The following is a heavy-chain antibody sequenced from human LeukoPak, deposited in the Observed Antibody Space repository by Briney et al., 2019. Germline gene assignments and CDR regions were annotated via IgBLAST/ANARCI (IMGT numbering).Heavy chain of an antibody. J-gene: IGHJ6*03. V-gene: IGHV1-2*02. CDR3: ARDSFGIWFGELSFYYYMDV. CDR2: IKPNSGGT. Sequence: ASVKGSCKASGYTFTGYYMHWVRQAPGQGLEWMGWIKPNSGGTNYAQKFQGRVTMTRDTSISTAYMELSRLRSDDTAVYYCARDSFGIWFGELSFYYYMDVWGKGTTVTVSS. D-gene: IGHD3-10*01. CDR1: GYTFTGYY.